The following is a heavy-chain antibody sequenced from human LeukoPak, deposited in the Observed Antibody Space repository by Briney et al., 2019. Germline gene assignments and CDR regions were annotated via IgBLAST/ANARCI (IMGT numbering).Heavy chain of an antibody. Sequence: SVKVSCKASGGTFISYAISWVRQAPGQGLEWMGGIIPIFGTANYAQKFQGRVTITADESTSTAYMELSSLRSEDTAVYYCASYYDSSGYYGDSFDIWGQGTMVTVSS. CDR3: ASYYDSSGYYGDSFDI. CDR1: GGTFISYA. J-gene: IGHJ3*02. V-gene: IGHV1-69*13. CDR2: IIPIFGTA. D-gene: IGHD3-22*01.